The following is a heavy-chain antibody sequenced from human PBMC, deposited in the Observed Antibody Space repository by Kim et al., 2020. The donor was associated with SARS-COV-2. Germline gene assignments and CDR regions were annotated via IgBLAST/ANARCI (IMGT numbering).Heavy chain of an antibody. Sequence: SHNPALKSRVDISVETSKDQFSLKLSSVTAADTAVYYCARGIVAGTWFQRWGQGTLVTVSS. J-gene: IGHJ1*01. V-gene: IGHV4-31*02. CDR3: ARGIVAGTWFQR. D-gene: IGHD6-19*01.